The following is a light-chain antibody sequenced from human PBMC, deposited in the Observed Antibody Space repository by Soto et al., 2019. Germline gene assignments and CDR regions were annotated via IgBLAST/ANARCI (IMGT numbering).Light chain of an antibody. CDR1: QDXSNY. CDR3: QQYXNLPTA. CDR2: DAS. V-gene: IGKV1-33*01. J-gene: IGKJ4*01. Sequence: DIQMTQSPSSLSASVGDRVTITCQASQDXSNYLNWYQQKPGKAPKLLIYDASNLETGVPSRFSGSGSGTDFTFTISSLQPEDXATYYCQQYXNLPTAFGGGTKVEIK.